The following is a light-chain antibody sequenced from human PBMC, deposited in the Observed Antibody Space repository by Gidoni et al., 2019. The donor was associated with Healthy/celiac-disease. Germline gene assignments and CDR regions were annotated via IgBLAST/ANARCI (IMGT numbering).Light chain of an antibody. CDR3: AAWDDSLNGSV. CDR1: SSNIGSNT. Sequence: QSVLTQPPSASGTPGQGVTISCSGSSSNIGSNTVNWYQQLPGTAPKLPIYSNNQRPSGVPDRFSGSKSGTSASLAISGLQSEDEADYYCAAWDDSLNGSVFGGGTKLTVL. V-gene: IGLV1-44*01. J-gene: IGLJ2*01. CDR2: SNN.